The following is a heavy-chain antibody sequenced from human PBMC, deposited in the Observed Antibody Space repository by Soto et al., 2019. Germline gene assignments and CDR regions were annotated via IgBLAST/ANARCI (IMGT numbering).Heavy chain of an antibody. Sequence: LRLSCAASGFSFAGYAVAWVRQAPGKGLEWVSTVSGGGGSTYYADSVKGRFTISRDNSGNTVYLQMNSLNAGDTALYYCAKTESFNGYYNAFDNWGQGTLVTVSS. V-gene: IGHV3-23*01. D-gene: IGHD3-9*01. CDR2: VSGGGGST. CDR1: GFSFAGYA. CDR3: AKTESFNGYYNAFDN. J-gene: IGHJ4*02.